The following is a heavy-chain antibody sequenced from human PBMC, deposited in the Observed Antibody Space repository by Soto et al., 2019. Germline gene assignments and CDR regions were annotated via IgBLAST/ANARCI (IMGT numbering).Heavy chain of an antibody. J-gene: IGHJ6*03. Sequence: KQSQTLSLPCAISGDSVSSNSAAWNWLRQSPSRGLEWLGRTYYRSKWYNDYAVSVKSRITINPDTSKNQFSLQLNSLTPEDTAVYYSASGSSSSYYYYMDVWGKGTTVTVSS. CDR3: ASGSSSSYYYYMDV. CDR2: TYYRSKWYN. V-gene: IGHV6-1*01. D-gene: IGHD6-6*01. CDR1: GDSVSSNSAA.